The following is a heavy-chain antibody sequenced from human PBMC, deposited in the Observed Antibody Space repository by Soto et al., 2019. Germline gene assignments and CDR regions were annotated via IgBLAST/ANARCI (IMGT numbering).Heavy chain of an antibody. CDR1: GGTFSSYA. D-gene: IGHD3-3*01. Sequence: QVQLVQSGAEVKKPGSSVKVSCKASGGTFSSYAISWVRQAPGQGLEWMGGIIPIFGTANYAQKFQGRVTITGDESTSTAYMELSSLRSEDTAVYYCARAATEYYDFWSGYTPDLDYWGQGTLVTVSS. CDR3: ARAATEYYDFWSGYTPDLDY. CDR2: IIPIFGTA. J-gene: IGHJ4*02. V-gene: IGHV1-69*01.